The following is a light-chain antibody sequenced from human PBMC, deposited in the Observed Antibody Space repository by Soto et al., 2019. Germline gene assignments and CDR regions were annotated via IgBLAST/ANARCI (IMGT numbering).Light chain of an antibody. CDR3: QQYGGSTRT. CDR2: GAS. Sequence: DIVLTQSPGTLSLSPGDRATLSCRASQTVSSSYLGWYQQKPGQAPRLLIYGASSRATGVPDRITGSGSGTDFTLSISRLEPEDFAVYYCQQYGGSTRTFGQGTKVDI. J-gene: IGKJ1*01. V-gene: IGKV3-20*01. CDR1: QTVSSSY.